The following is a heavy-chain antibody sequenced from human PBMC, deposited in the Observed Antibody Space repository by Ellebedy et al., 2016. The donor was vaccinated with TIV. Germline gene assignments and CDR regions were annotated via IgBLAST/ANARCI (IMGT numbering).Heavy chain of an antibody. V-gene: IGHV4-59*12. CDR1: GGSISSYY. CDR3: ARGGPIRITMTVGRNWYFDL. Sequence: GSLRLSXTVSGGSISSYYWSWIRQPPGKGLEWIGYIYYSGSTNYNPSLKSRVTISVDTSKNQFSLRLSSVTAADTAVYYCARGGPIRITMTVGRNWYFDLWGRGTLVTVSS. J-gene: IGHJ2*01. D-gene: IGHD3-22*01. CDR2: IYYSGST.